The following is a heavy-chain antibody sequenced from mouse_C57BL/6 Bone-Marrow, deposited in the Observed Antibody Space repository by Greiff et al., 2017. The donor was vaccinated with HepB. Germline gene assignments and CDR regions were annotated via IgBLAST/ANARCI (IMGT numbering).Heavy chain of an antibody. CDR3: AIEEAAQAPDYAMDY. CDR2: ISYDGSN. J-gene: IGHJ4*01. Sequence: EVKLMESGPGLVKPSQSLSLTCSVTGYSITSGYYWNWIRQFPGNKLEWMGYISYDGSNNYNPSLKNRISITRDTSKNQFFLKLNCLTTEDTATYYCAIEEAAQAPDYAMDYWGQGTSVTVSS. CDR1: GYSITSGYY. D-gene: IGHD3-2*02. V-gene: IGHV3-6*01.